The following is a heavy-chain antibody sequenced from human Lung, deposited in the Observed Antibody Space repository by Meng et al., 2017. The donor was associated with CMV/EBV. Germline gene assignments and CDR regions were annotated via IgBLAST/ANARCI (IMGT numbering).Heavy chain of an antibody. Sequence: QGQLVTPGSKVKKPWASVKVSCKASGYTFTSYDINLVRQGTGQGLEWMGWMNPNRGTTGYAQKFQGRVTMTRNISKSTAYMDLSSLRSEDTAVYYCATGVADFEYWGQGTLVTVSS. J-gene: IGHJ4*02. CDR1: GYTFTSYD. V-gene: IGHV1-8*01. CDR2: MNPNRGTT. D-gene: IGHD6-19*01. CDR3: ATGVADFEY.